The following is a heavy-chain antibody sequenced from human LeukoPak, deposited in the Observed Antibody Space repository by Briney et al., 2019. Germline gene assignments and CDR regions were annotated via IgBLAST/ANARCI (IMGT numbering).Heavy chain of an antibody. J-gene: IGHJ3*02. Sequence: SETLSLACTVSGGSISSYYWSWIRQPPGKGLEWIGYIYYSGSTNYNPSLKSRVTISVDTSKNQFSLKLSSVTAAETAVYYCAKSNGYGLVDIRGQGTMVTVSS. CDR1: GGSISSYY. D-gene: IGHD3-10*01. CDR3: AKSNGYGLVDI. CDR2: IYYSGST. V-gene: IGHV4-59*01.